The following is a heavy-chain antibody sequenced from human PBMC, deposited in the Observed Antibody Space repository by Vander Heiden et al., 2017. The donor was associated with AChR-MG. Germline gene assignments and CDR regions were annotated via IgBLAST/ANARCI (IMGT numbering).Heavy chain of an antibody. CDR1: GLTYGIYA. CDR3: ANPPVNWNDVSSAFDI. D-gene: IGHD1-1*01. CDR2: ISGSGGSK. J-gene: IGHJ3*02. Sequence: EVQLLASGGGLVQPGGSLRLSCAAPGLTYGIYARSWVRQAPGKGLGRVSAISGSGGSKYYADSVRGRLTISRDNTKNTLYLQMNSLRAEDTAVYYCANPPVNWNDVSSAFDIWGQGTMVTVSS. V-gene: IGHV3-23*01.